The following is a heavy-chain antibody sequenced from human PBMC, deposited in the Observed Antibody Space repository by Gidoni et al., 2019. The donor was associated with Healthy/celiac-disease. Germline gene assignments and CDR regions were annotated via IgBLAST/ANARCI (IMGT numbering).Heavy chain of an antibody. CDR2: INHSGST. V-gene: IGHV4-34*01. CDR3: ARGPLTNLHYGGNGTRNFDY. Sequence: QVQLQQWGAGLLKPSETLSLTCAVYGGSFSGYYWSWIRQPPGKGLEWIGEINHSGSTNYNPSLKSRVTISVDTSKNQFSLKLSSVTAADTAVYYCARGPLTNLHYGGNGTRNFDYWGQGTLVTVSS. D-gene: IGHD4-17*01. CDR1: GGSFSGYY. J-gene: IGHJ4*02.